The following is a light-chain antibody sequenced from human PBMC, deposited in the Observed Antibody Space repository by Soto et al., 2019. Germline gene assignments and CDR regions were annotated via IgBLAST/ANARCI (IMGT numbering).Light chain of an antibody. CDR2: WAS. V-gene: IGKV2-28*01. J-gene: IGKJ4*01. CDR3: QQYYSTPLT. CDR1: QSLLHSNGYNY. Sequence: DIVMTQSPLSLPVTPGEPASISCRSSQSLLHSNGYNYLDWYLQKPGQSPKLLIYWASTRESGVPDRFSGSGSGTDFTLTISSLQAEDVAVYYCQQYYSTPLTFGGGTKVDI.